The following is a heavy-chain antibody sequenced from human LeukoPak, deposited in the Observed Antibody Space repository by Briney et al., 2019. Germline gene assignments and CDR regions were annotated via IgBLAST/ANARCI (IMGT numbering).Heavy chain of an antibody. Sequence: GGSLRLSCAASGFTFSSYEVNWVRQAPGKGLEWVANIKQDGSEKYYVDSVKGRFTISRDNAKNSLYLQMNSLRAEDTAVYYCARDLRFLESEDAFDIWGQGTMVTVSS. CDR3: ARDLRFLESEDAFDI. CDR2: IKQDGSEK. D-gene: IGHD3-3*01. CDR1: GFTFSSYE. J-gene: IGHJ3*02. V-gene: IGHV3-7*01.